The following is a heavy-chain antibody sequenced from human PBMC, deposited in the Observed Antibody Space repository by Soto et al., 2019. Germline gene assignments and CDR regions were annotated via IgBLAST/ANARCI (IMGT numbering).Heavy chain of an antibody. Sequence: ASVKVACKASGYTFTGYYMHWVRQAPGQGPEWMGWISPASGDTMYAQNFQGRVTMTRDTSISTAYMELIRLTSDDTAVYSCARGEYRYAQYFFDSWGQGTLVPVSS. D-gene: IGHD2-2*01. CDR3: ARGEYRYAQYFFDS. CDR1: GYTFTGYY. V-gene: IGHV1-2*02. CDR2: ISPASGDT. J-gene: IGHJ4*02.